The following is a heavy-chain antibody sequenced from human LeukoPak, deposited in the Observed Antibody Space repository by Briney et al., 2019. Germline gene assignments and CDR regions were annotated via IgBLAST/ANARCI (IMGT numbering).Heavy chain of an antibody. CDR3: ARDSIYCSGGSCYALLPWD. J-gene: IGHJ4*02. CDR2: IPYDGSNK. Sequence: GRSLRLSCAASGFTFSSYAMHWVRQAPGKGLEWVAVIPYDGSNKYYADSVKGRFTISRDNSKNTLYLQMNSLRAEDTAVYYCARDSIYCSGGSCYALLPWDWGQGTLVTVSS. D-gene: IGHD2-15*01. CDR1: GFTFSSYA. V-gene: IGHV3-30-3*01.